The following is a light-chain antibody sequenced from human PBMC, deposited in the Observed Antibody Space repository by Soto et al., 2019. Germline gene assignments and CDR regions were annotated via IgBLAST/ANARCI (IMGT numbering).Light chain of an antibody. Sequence: QSVLTQPPSKSANPGQSVTISCSGSSSNIGSNSVNWYQQLPGTAPRLLIYSDNRRPSGVPDRLSGSRSGTSASLAISGLQSDDEADYYCAAWDDSLNVVLFGGGTKVTVL. CDR3: AAWDDSLNVVL. CDR2: SDN. V-gene: IGLV1-44*01. CDR1: SSNIGSNS. J-gene: IGLJ2*01.